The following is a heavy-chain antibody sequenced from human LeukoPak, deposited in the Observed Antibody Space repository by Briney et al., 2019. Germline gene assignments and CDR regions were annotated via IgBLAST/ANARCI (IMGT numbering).Heavy chain of an antibody. Sequence: SETLSLTCTVSGGSISSGSYYWRWLRQPAGKGLEWIARIYTSGSTNYNPSLKSRVTISVDTSKNQFSLKLSSVTAADTAVYYCARESGSELLWFGELSYYFDYWGQGTLVTVSS. CDR2: IYTSGST. V-gene: IGHV4-61*02. CDR3: ARESGSELLWFGELSYYFDY. J-gene: IGHJ4*02. D-gene: IGHD3-10*01. CDR1: GGSISSGSYY.